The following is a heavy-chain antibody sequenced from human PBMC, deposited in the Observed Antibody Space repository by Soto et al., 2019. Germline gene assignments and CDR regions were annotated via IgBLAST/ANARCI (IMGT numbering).Heavy chain of an antibody. J-gene: IGHJ6*02. CDR2: IFSSGTT. D-gene: IGHD3-16*01. Sequence: PPGKGLEWIGYIFSSGTTYYHPSLKSRHTMSLDASQNQFSLKLNSLTDADTAVYFCARVPSQFDYYYGMDVCGQASSVTGSS. V-gene: IGHV4-30-4*01. CDR3: ARVPSQFDYYYGMDV.